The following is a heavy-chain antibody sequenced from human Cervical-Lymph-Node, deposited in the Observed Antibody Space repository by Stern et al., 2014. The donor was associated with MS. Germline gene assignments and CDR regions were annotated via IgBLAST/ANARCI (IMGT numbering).Heavy chain of an antibody. D-gene: IGHD6-19*01. CDR1: GYTFTNYW. J-gene: IGHJ6*02. V-gene: IGHV5-51*01. CDR3: ARGSVAATMGAMDV. Sequence: MQLVQSGAEVKKPGESLKISCKGSGYTFTNYWIGWVRQMPGKGLEWMGLIHPSDSYTRYSPSFQGQVIISADKSINTAYLQWSSLKASDTAMYYCARGSVAATMGAMDVWGQGTTVTVSS. CDR2: IHPSDSYT.